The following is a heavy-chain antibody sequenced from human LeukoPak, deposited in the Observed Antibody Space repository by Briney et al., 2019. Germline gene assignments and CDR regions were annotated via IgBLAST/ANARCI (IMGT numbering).Heavy chain of an antibody. V-gene: IGHV4-4*07. Sequence: PSETLSLTCTVSGGSISTYYWSWIRQPAGKGLEWIGRVHTSGSTNYNPSLKSRVTISVDNSKNQFSLKLSSVTAADTAIYYCARGLVGTTGEQIWFDPWGQGTLVTVSS. CDR1: GGSISTYY. D-gene: IGHD1-26*01. J-gene: IGHJ5*02. CDR3: ARGLVGTTGEQIWFDP. CDR2: VHTSGST.